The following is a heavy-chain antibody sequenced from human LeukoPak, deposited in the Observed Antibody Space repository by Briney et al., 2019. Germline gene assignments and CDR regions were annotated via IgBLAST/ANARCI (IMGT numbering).Heavy chain of an antibody. Sequence: PGGSLRLSCAASGFTFSSYEMNWVRQAPGKGLEWVSGISWNSGSIGYADSVKGRFTISRDNAKNSLYLQMNSLRAEDTALYYCAKEVFTRSAFDIWGQGTLVTVSS. V-gene: IGHV3-9*01. D-gene: IGHD2-15*01. CDR1: GFTFSSYE. J-gene: IGHJ4*02. CDR2: ISWNSGSI. CDR3: AKEVFTRSAFDI.